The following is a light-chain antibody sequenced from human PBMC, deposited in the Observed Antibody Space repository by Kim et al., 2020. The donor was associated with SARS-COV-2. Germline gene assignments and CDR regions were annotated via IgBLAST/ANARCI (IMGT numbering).Light chain of an antibody. Sequence: ELVLTQSPGTLSLSPGEGATLSCRASQSVNGRFLAWYQQKPGQAPRLLIYGASTRATSIPDRFSGSGSGTDFTLTISRLEPEDFAMYYCQQYDSSVWTFGQGTKVDIK. V-gene: IGKV3-20*01. J-gene: IGKJ1*01. CDR2: GAS. CDR1: QSVNGRF. CDR3: QQYDSSVWT.